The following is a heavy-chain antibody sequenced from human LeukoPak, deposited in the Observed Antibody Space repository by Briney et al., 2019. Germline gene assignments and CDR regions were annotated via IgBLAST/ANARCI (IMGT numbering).Heavy chain of an antibody. J-gene: IGHJ4*02. CDR3: ANGGYAYGADY. Sequence: GGSLRLSRVASGFTFSSYAMSWVRQAPGRGLEWVSGIRGSGGSTYYADSVKGRFTISRDNSKNTLYLQMNSLRAEDTAVYYCANGGYAYGADYWGQGTLVTVSS. CDR1: GFTFSSYA. V-gene: IGHV3-23*01. CDR2: IRGSGGST. D-gene: IGHD5-18*01.